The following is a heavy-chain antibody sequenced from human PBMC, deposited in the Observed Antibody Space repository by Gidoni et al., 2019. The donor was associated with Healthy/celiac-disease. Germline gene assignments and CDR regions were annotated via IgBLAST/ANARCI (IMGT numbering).Heavy chain of an antibody. CDR2: ISYDGSNK. CDR3: ARDREKGRFDYYYYGMDV. CDR1: GFTLSSYA. Sequence: QVQLVESGGGVVQHGRSLRLSCAASGFTLSSYAMHWVRQAPGKGLEWVAVISYDGSNKYYADSVKGRFTISRDNSKNTLYLQMNSLRAEDTAVYYCARDREKGRFDYYYYGMDVWGQGTTVTVSS. J-gene: IGHJ6*02. D-gene: IGHD3-10*01. V-gene: IGHV3-30-3*01.